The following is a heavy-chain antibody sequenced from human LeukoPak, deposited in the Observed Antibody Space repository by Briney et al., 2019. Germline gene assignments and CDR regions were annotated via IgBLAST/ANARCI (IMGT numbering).Heavy chain of an antibody. CDR1: GYTFTGYY. CDR3: ARLLYSSGHRILDY. J-gene: IGHJ4*02. V-gene: IGHV1-2*02. Sequence: GASVKVSCKASGYTFTGYYMHWVRQAPGQGLEWMAWINPNTGDTNSAQKFQGRATMTRDTSISTAYMEVSSLTSDDTAVYYCARLLYSSGHRILDYWGQGTLVTVSS. D-gene: IGHD6-19*01. CDR2: INPNTGDT.